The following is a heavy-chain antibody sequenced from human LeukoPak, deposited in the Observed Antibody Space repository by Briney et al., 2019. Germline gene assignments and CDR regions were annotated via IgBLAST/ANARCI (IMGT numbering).Heavy chain of an antibody. Sequence: PSETLSLTCSVSGGSSSSSSYYGGWIRQPPRKGQEWIGSIHAGGSTNYNPSLKSRVTISVDTSKNQFSLRLTSVTAADTAVYYCARLCGGNSNKYYCDYWGQGTLVTVSS. CDR3: ARLCGGNSNKYYCDY. CDR1: GGSSSSSSYY. V-gene: IGHV4-39*01. D-gene: IGHD4-23*01. J-gene: IGHJ4*02. CDR2: IHAGGST.